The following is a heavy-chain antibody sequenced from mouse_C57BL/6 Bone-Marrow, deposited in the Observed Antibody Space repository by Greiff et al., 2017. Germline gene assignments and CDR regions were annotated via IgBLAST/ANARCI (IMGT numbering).Heavy chain of an antibody. V-gene: IGHV5-9-1*02. Sequence: EVQRVESGEGLVKPGGSLKLSCAASGFTFSSYAMSWVRQTPEKRLEWVAYISSGGDYIYYADTVKGRFTISRDNARNTLYLQMSSLKSEDTAMYYCTREVLYGTVGQFDYWGQGTTLTVSS. CDR1: GFTFSSYA. CDR2: ISSGGDYI. J-gene: IGHJ2*01. D-gene: IGHD4-1*01. CDR3: TREVLYGTVGQFDY.